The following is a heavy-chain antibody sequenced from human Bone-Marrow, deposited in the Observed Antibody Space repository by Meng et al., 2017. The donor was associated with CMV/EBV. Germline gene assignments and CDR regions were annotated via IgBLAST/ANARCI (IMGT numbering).Heavy chain of an antibody. J-gene: IGHJ4*02. CDR3: ARRQIVGATTFDY. D-gene: IGHD1-26*01. V-gene: IGHV3-7*01. CDR2: IKQDGSEK. CDR1: GFTFSSYW. Sequence: ETLSLTCAASGFTFSSYWMSWVRQAPGKGLEWVANIKQDGSEKYYVDSVKGRFTISRDNAKNSLYLQMNSLRAEDTAVYYCARRQIVGATTFDYWGQGTLVTVSS.